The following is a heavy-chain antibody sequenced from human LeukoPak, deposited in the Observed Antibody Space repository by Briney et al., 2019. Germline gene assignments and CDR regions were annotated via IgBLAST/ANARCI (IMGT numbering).Heavy chain of an antibody. CDR2: IYYSGST. V-gene: IGHV4-59*01. Sequence: PSENLSLTCAVSGGSISSYYWSWIRQPPGKGLEWIGYIYYSGSTNYNPSLKSRVTISVDTSKNQFSLKLSSVTAADTAVYYCARDPDYWGQGTLVTVSS. CDR1: GGSISSYY. CDR3: ARDPDY. J-gene: IGHJ4*02.